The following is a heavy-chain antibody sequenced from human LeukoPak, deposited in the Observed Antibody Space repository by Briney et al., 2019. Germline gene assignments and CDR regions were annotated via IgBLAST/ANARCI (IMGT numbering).Heavy chain of an antibody. V-gene: IGHV4-59*01. D-gene: IGHD3-22*01. Sequence: PSETLSLTCTVSGGSINTYYWSWLRQPPGKGLEWIGYIYYSGSTNYNPSLKSRVTISVDTSKNQFSLKLSSVTAADTAVYYCARYGIVVALADAFDIWGQGTMVTVSS. CDR3: ARYGIVVALADAFDI. J-gene: IGHJ3*02. CDR1: GGSINTYY. CDR2: IYYSGST.